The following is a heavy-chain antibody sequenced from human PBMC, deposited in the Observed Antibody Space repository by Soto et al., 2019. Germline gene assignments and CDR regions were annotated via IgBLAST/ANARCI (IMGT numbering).Heavy chain of an antibody. Sequence: ETLSLTCTVSGGSISSYYWSWIRQPPGKGLEWIGYIYYSGSTNYNPSLKSRVTISVDTSKNQFSLKLSSVTAADTAVYYCARIVATIRGTGWFDPWGQGTLVTVSS. CDR3: ARIVATIRGTGWFDP. J-gene: IGHJ5*02. V-gene: IGHV4-59*01. D-gene: IGHD5-12*01. CDR1: GGSISSYY. CDR2: IYYSGST.